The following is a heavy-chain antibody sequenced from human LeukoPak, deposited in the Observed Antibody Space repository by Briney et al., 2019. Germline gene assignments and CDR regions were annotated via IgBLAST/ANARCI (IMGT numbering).Heavy chain of an antibody. V-gene: IGHV3-53*04. J-gene: IGHJ6*02. CDR1: GFTFSSYA. D-gene: IGHD3-3*01. CDR3: ARFLGRITISGVVPYGMDV. Sequence: GGSLRLSCSASGFTFSSYAMHWVRQAPGKGLEWVSLIYSAGGTYYTDSVKGRFTISRHSSKNTLYLQMNSLRGEDTAVYYCARFLGRITISGVVPYGMDVWGQGTTVTVSS. CDR2: IYSAGGT.